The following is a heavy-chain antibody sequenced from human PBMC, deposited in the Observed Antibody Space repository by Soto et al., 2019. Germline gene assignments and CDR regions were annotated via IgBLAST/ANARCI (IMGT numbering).Heavy chain of an antibody. Sequence: QDQLVQSGAEVKKPGASVKVSCKSSGYTFSSYGISWVRQAPGQGLEWMGWISPYNGNTNYAQKVQARVTMTADTSTSTGYMELRSLRSDDTAVYYCARRRAGGYFDYWGQGTLVTVSS. CDR3: ARRRAGGYFDY. CDR1: GYTFSSYG. J-gene: IGHJ4*02. D-gene: IGHD3-10*01. CDR2: ISPYNGNT. V-gene: IGHV1-18*01.